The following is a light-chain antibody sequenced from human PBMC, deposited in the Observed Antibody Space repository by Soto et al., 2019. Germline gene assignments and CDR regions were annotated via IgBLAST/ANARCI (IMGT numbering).Light chain of an antibody. CDR2: DAS. V-gene: IGKV3-11*01. J-gene: IGKJ5*01. CDR1: QSVSSY. CDR3: HHYHNWPMT. Sequence: EIVLTHSPATLSLSPCERATLSPSASQSVSSYLAWYQQKPGQAPRLLIYDASNRATGIPARFSGSESGTEFTLTISSLQSEDFAVYYCHHYHNWPMTFGQGTRLEIK.